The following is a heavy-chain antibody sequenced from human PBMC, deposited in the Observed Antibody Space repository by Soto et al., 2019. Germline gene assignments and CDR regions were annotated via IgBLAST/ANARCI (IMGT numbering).Heavy chain of an antibody. CDR3: ARVWGGAFDI. J-gene: IGHJ3*02. Sequence: SETLSLTWTVACGSLSSSSYYCGLIRQPPGKGLEWIGYIYYSGSTNYNPSLKSRVTISVDTSKNQFSLKLSSVTAADTAVYYCARVWGGAFDIWGQGTMVTVSS. V-gene: IGHV4-61*01. D-gene: IGHD3-10*01. CDR1: CGSLSSSSYY. CDR2: IYYSGST.